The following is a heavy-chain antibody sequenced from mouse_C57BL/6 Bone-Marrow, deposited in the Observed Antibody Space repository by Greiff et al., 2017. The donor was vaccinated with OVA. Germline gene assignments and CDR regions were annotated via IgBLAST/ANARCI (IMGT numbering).Heavy chain of an antibody. CDR1: GYTFTSYW. CDR3: ARTDFTTVVAHYFDY. J-gene: IGHJ2*01. CDR2: IPPNSGST. D-gene: IGHD1-1*01. Sequence: QVQLQQPGAELVKPGASVKLSCKASGYTFTSYWMHWVKQRPGQGLEWIVMIPPNSGSTPYNEKFKSKATLTVDKSSSTAYMQLSSLTSEDSAVYYCARTDFTTVVAHYFDYWGQGTTLTVSS. V-gene: IGHV1-64*01.